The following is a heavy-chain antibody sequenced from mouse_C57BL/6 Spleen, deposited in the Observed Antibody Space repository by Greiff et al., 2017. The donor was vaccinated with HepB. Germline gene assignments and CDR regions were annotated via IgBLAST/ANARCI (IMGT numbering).Heavy chain of an antibody. CDR3: ARGDYYGISYREWYFDV. D-gene: IGHD1-1*01. CDR1: GYTFTSYG. CDR2: IYIGNGYT. Sequence: EVQGVESGAELVRPGSSVKMSCKTSGYTFTSYGINWVKQRPGQGLEWIGYIYIGNGYTEYNEKFKGKATLTYYTSSSTAYMQLSSLTSEDSAIYCGARGDYYGISYREWYFDVWGTGTTVTVAS. V-gene: IGHV1-58*01. J-gene: IGHJ1*03.